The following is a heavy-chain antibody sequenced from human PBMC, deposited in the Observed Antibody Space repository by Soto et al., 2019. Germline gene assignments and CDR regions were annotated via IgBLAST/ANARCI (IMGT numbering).Heavy chain of an antibody. CDR2: ISAYNGDT. CDR3: ASGYSPYTELDLLVH. J-gene: IGHJ4*02. CDR1: GYTFNSYG. V-gene: IGHV1-18*01. Sequence: GASVKVSCKASGYTFNSYGISWVRQAPGQGLEWMGWISAYNGDTNYAQKLQGRVTMTTDTSTSTTYLELSSLRSDDTAIYYCASGYSPYTELDLLVHWGQGTLVTVSS. D-gene: IGHD1-1*01.